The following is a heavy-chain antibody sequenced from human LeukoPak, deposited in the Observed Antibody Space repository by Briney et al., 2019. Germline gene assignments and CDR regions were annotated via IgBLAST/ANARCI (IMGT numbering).Heavy chain of an antibody. CDR1: GFTFSSYS. CDR3: ARIGWLRDNDY. J-gene: IGHJ4*02. Sequence: GGSLRLSCAASGFTFSSYSMNWVRQAPGKGLEWVSYISSSSSTIYYADSVKGRFTISRDNVKNSLYLQMNSLRAEDTAVYYCARIGWLRDNDYCGQGTLVTVSS. D-gene: IGHD5-12*01. CDR2: ISSSSSTI. V-gene: IGHV3-48*01.